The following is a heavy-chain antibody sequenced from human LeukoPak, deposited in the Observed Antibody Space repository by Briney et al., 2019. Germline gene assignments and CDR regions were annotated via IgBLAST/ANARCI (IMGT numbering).Heavy chain of an antibody. V-gene: IGHV3-48*03. CDR2: ISSSGSTI. D-gene: IGHD3-22*01. J-gene: IGHJ4*02. CDR3: ARENYDSSGSFDY. CDR1: GFTFSSYE. Sequence: GGSLRLPCAASGFTFSSYEMNWVRQAPGKGLEWVSYISSSGSTIYYADSVKGRFTISRDNAKNSLYLLMNSLRAEDTAVYYCARENYDSSGSFDYWGQGTLVTVSS.